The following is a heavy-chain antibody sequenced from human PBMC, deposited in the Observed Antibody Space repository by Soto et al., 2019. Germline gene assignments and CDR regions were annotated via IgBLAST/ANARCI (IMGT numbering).Heavy chain of an antibody. CDR1: GGSFSGYY. J-gene: IGHJ1*01. V-gene: IGHV4-34*01. Sequence: QVQLQQWGAGLLKPSETLSLTCAVYGGSFSGYYWSWIRQPPGKGPEWIGEINHSGSTNYNPSLKSRVTISVDTSKNQFSLKLSSVTAADTAVYYCARGLGSSGTYEYFQHWGQGTLVTVSS. CDR2: INHSGST. D-gene: IGHD6-19*01. CDR3: ARGLGSSGTYEYFQH.